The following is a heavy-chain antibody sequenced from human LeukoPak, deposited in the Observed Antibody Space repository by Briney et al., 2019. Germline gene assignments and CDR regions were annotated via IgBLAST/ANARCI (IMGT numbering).Heavy chain of an antibody. J-gene: IGHJ3*02. CDR1: GFTVSSNY. CDR3: ARVQYYYDSSGYYLDAFDI. V-gene: IGHV3-66*01. CDR2: IYSGGST. Sequence: GGSLRLSCAASGFTVSSNYMSWVRQAPGKGLEWVSVIYSGGSTYYADSVKGRFTISRDNSKNTLYLQMNSLRAEDTAVYYCARVQYYYDSSGYYLDAFDIWGQGTMVTVSS. D-gene: IGHD3-22*01.